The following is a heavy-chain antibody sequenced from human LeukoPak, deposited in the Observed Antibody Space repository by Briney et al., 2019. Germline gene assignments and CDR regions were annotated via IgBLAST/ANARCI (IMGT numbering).Heavy chain of an antibody. V-gene: IGHV4-34*01. D-gene: IGHD2-15*01. Sequence: PSETLSLTCAVYGGSFSGYYWTWIRQPPGKGLEWIGEINHSGSTNYNPPLKSRVTISVDTSKNQFSLYLTSVTAADTAVYYCARGGGCSGGSCNGDYWGQGNLVTVSS. CDR2: INHSGST. CDR3: ARGGGCSGGSCNGDY. CDR1: GGSFSGYY. J-gene: IGHJ4*02.